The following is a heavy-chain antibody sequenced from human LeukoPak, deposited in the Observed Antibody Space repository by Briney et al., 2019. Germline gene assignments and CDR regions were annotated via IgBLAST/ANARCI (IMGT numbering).Heavy chain of an antibody. CDR1: GFTFSSFA. J-gene: IGHJ4*02. Sequence: GGSLRVSCAASGFTFSSFAMNWVRQAPGKGLEWVASITGSGDDSYYADSVKGRFTVARDNSRSTLSLQMNSLRADDPAIYFCTNDSVTAYWDDDYFDCWGQGTLGTVSA. CDR3: TNDSVTAYWDDDYFDC. V-gene: IGHV3-23*01. D-gene: IGHD1-1*01. CDR2: ITGSGDDS.